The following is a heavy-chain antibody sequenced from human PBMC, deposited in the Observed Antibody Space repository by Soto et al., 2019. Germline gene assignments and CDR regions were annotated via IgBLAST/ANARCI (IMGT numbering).Heavy chain of an antibody. V-gene: IGHV4-59*01. CDR2: IYYSGST. CDR1: GGCISSYY. J-gene: IGHJ6*02. CDR3: ARDLVMVRGIIIKQYGMDV. Sequence: SETLSLTCSVSGGCISSYYWSCILQPPGKGLEWIGYIYYSGSTNHNPSLKSRVTISVDTSKNQFSLKLSSVTAADTAVYYCARDLVMVRGIIIKQYGMDVWGQGTTVTVSS. D-gene: IGHD3-10*01.